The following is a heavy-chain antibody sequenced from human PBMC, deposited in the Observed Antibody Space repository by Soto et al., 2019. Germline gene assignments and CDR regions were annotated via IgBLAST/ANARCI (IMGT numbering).Heavy chain of an antibody. CDR1: GGSISSSSYY. J-gene: IGHJ4*02. D-gene: IGHD5-18*01. Sequence: SETLSLTCPVAGGSISSSSYYWGWINQPPGKGLEWIGSIYYSGSTYYNPSLKSRVTISVDTSKNQFSLKLSSVTAADTAVYYCATYSYGFYYFDYWGQGTLVTVPQ. CDR2: IYYSGST. CDR3: ATYSYGFYYFDY. V-gene: IGHV4-39*01.